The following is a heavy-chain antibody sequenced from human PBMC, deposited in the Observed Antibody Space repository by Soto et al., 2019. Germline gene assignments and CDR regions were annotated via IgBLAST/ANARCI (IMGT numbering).Heavy chain of an antibody. D-gene: IGHD6-13*01. J-gene: IGHJ4*02. CDR1: GYTFTSYA. Sequence: QVQLVQSGAEEKKPGASVKVSCKASGYTFTSYAMDWVRQAPGQRLEWMGWINAGNGNTKYSQKLQGRVTITRDTSASTAYMELSSLRSEDTAVYYCARAPGGPGIAEYWGQGTLVTVSS. V-gene: IGHV1-3*05. CDR3: ARAPGGPGIAEY. CDR2: INAGNGNT.